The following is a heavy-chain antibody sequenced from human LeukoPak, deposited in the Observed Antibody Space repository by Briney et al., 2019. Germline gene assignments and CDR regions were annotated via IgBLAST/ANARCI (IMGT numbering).Heavy chain of an antibody. CDR2: IRYDGSNK. D-gene: IGHD6-19*01. J-gene: IGHJ4*02. Sequence: GGSLRLSCAASGFTFSRSGMHWVRQAPGKGLEWVAFIRYDGSNKYYADSVKGRFTISRDNSKNTLYLQMNSLRAEDTAVYYCAKRATSGWYYFEHWGQGTLVTVSS. V-gene: IGHV3-30*02. CDR1: GFTFSRSG. CDR3: AKRATSGWYYFEH.